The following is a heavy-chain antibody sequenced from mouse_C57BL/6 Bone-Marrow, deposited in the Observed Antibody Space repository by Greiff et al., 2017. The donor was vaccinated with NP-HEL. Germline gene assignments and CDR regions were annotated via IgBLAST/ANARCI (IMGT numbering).Heavy chain of an antibody. J-gene: IGHJ2*01. V-gene: IGHV1-54*01. CDR2: INPGSGGT. Sequence: VQLQQSGAELVRPGTSVKVSCKASGYAFTNYLIEWVKQRPGQGLEWIGVINPGSGGTNYNEKFKGKATLTADKSSSTAYMQLSSLTSEDSAVYFCARRSSYDYFDYWGQGTTLTVSS. D-gene: IGHD1-1*01. CDR3: ARRSSYDYFDY. CDR1: GYAFTNYL.